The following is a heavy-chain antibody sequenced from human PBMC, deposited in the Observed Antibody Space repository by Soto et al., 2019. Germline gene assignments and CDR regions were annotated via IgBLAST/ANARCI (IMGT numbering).Heavy chain of an antibody. D-gene: IGHD3-22*01. CDR3: ARHNYDSSGTAVDV. CDR2: IYYSGST. J-gene: IGHJ6*02. Sequence: QVQLQESGPGLVKPSQTLPLTCTVSGGSISSGSYYWSWFRQHPGKGLEWIGYIYYSGSTYYNPSLKSRVTIPVDTSKNQFSLKLSSVTAADTSVYYCARHNYDSSGTAVDVWDQATTVTFSS. V-gene: IGHV4-31*03. CDR1: GGSISSGSYY.